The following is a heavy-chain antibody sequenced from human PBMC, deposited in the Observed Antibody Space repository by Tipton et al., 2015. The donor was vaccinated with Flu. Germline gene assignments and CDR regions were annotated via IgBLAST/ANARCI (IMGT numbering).Heavy chain of an antibody. CDR3: AKDPDYYYDSSGYSDY. Sequence: SLRLSCAASGFTFDDYAMHWVRQAPGKGLEWVSGISWNSGSIGYADSVKGRFTISRDNAKNSLYLQMNSLRAEDTALYYCAKDPDYYYDSSGYSDYWGQGTLVTVSS. CDR1: GFTFDDYA. J-gene: IGHJ4*02. V-gene: IGHV3-9*01. CDR2: ISWNSGSI. D-gene: IGHD3-22*01.